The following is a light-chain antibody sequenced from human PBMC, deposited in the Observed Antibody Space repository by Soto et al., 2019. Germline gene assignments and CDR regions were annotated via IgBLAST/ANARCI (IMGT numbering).Light chain of an antibody. J-gene: IGLJ2*01. CDR3: SSYTSSSPHVV. CDR2: DVS. CDR1: SSDVGGYNY. V-gene: IGLV2-14*01. Sequence: QSVLTQPASVSGSPGQSITISCTGTSSDVGGYNYVSWYQQHPGKAPKLMIYDVSNRPSWVSNRFSGSKSGNTASLTISGLQAEDEADYYCSSYTSSSPHVVVGGGTKLTVL.